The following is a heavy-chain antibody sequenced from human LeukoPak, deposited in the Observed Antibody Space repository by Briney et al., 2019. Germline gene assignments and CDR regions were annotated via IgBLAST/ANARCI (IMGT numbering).Heavy chain of an antibody. D-gene: IGHD1-1*01. V-gene: IGHV1-2*02. CDR1: GYTFTGYY. CDR2: MNPNSGTT. J-gene: IGHJ4*02. CDR3: ARDPTNWIDY. Sequence: ASVKVSCKASGYTFTGYYMHWVRQAPGQGLEWMGWMNPNSGTTNYAQKFQGRVTMTRDTSTSTAYMELSRLTSDDTAVYYCARDPTNWIDYWGQGTLVTVSS.